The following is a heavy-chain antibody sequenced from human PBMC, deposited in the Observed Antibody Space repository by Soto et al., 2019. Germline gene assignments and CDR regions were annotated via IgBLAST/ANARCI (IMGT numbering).Heavy chain of an antibody. D-gene: IGHD3-22*01. CDR2: MNPNSGNT. CDR1: GYTFTSYD. Sequence: ASVKVSCKASGYTFTSYDINWVRQATGQGLEWMGWMNPNSGNTGYAQKFQGRVTMTRNTSISTAYMELSSLRSEDTAVYYCARGGGTNVYDRSGYYLVYWGQGTLVTVSS. J-gene: IGHJ4*02. CDR3: ARGGGTNVYDRSGYYLVY. V-gene: IGHV1-8*01.